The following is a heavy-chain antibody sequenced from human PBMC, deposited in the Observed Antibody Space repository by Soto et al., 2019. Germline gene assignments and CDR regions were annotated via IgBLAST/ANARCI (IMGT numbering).Heavy chain of an antibody. J-gene: IGHJ4*02. D-gene: IGHD2-2*02. CDR3: AMEYCSSTSCYRDY. Sequence: QVQLVQSGAEVKKPGSSVKVSCKASGGTFSSYTISWVRQAPGQGLEWMGRFIPILGIANYAQKFQGRVTXTADKATSTAYMELSSLSSEDTAVYYCAMEYCSSTSCYRDYWGQGTLVTVSS. V-gene: IGHV1-69*02. CDR1: GGTFSSYT. CDR2: FIPILGIA.